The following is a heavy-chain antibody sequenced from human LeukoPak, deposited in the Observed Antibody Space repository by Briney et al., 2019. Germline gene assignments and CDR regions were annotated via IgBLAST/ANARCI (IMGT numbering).Heavy chain of an antibody. CDR3: AKDPGIVAQADY. V-gene: IGHV3-30*18. D-gene: IGHD3-22*01. CDR1: GFTFSSYW. Sequence: GGSLRLSCAASGFTFSSYWMSWVRQAPGKGLEWVAVISYDGSNKYYADSVKGRFTISRDNSKDTLYLQMNSLRAEDTAVYYCAKDPGIVAQADYWGQGTLVTVSS. CDR2: ISYDGSNK. J-gene: IGHJ4*02.